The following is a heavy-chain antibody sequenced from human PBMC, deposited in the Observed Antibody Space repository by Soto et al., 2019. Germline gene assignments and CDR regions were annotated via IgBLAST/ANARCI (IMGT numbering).Heavy chain of an antibody. CDR3: AQVPRYTVTPPDDY. D-gene: IGHD4-17*01. J-gene: IGHJ4*02. V-gene: IGHV3-30*18. CDR2: ISYDGTNK. CDR1: GFIFGSYG. Sequence: QVQLVESGGGVVQPGTSLRLSCVASGFIFGSYGMHWVRQAPGEGLEWVAVISYDGTNKYYADSVKGRFTISRDNSKNTLWLQMNSLRAEDTAVYYCAQVPRYTVTPPDDYWGQGTLVTVSS.